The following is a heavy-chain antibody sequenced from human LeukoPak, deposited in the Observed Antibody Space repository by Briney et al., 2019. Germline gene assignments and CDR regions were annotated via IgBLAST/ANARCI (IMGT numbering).Heavy chain of an antibody. D-gene: IGHD6-13*01. CDR3: ARGRRYSSSWYQDY. CDR1: GFTFSSYS. Sequence: PGGSQRLSCVASGFTFSSYSMNWVRQAPGKGLEWVSSISSSSSYIYYADSVKGRFTISRDNAKNSLYLQMNSLRAEDTAVYYCARGRRYSSSWYQDYWGQGTLVTVSS. V-gene: IGHV3-21*01. J-gene: IGHJ4*02. CDR2: ISSSSSYI.